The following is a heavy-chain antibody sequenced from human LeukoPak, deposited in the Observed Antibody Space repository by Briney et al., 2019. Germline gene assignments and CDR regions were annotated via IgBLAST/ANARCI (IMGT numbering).Heavy chain of an antibody. V-gene: IGHV3-23*01. CDR3: ARDLVQGVITDAFDI. Sequence: LPGGSLRLSCAASGFTFSSYAMSWVRQAPGKGLEWVSAISGSGGSTYYADSVEGRFTISRDNSKNTLYLQMNSLRAEDTAVYYCARDLVQGVITDAFDIWGQGTMVTVSS. CDR2: ISGSGGST. D-gene: IGHD3-10*01. J-gene: IGHJ3*02. CDR1: GFTFSSYA.